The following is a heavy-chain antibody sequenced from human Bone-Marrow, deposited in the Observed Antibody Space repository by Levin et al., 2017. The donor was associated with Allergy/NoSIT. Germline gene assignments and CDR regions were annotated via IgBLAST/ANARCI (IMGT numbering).Heavy chain of an antibody. J-gene: IGHJ1*01. CDR3: VREEEECNGDSGYSAEYLPD. V-gene: IGHV3-21*01. D-gene: IGHD2-15*01. CDR2: LSRSSHHI. Sequence: GGSLRLSCAASGFTFSDYSMNWVRQAPGKGLEWVSSLSRSSHHIYYADSVKGRFTVSRDNAKNSLSLQMNSLRAEDTGVYFCVREEEECNGDSGYSAEYLPDWGQGTQVTVSS. CDR1: GFTFSDYS.